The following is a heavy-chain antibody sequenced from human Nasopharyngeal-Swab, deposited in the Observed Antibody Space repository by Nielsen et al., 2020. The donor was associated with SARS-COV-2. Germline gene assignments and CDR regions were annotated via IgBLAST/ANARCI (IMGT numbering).Heavy chain of an antibody. CDR2: LFYSGST. V-gene: IGHV4-39*07. Sequence: SETLSLTCIVSGCPINSDSFYWAWIRQPPGKGLEGIGTLFYSGSTYYNPSLKSRVTISKDTTNNQFSLKLTSVTAADTAVYFCVRANREYCSGGPCYSDAFDVWGQGTMVTVSS. J-gene: IGHJ3*01. CDR3: VRANREYCSGGPCYSDAFDV. D-gene: IGHD2-15*01. CDR1: GCPINSDSFY.